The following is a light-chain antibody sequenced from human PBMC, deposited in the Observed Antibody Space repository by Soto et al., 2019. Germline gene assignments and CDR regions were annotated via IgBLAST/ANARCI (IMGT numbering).Light chain of an antibody. CDR2: AAS. CDR3: QPSYSGTWT. J-gene: IGKJ1*01. Sequence: DIHMTQSPSSLSASVGDGVTITCRASQSICSYVNWDQQRPGKAPKVLIFAASILRSGFQSRFSVSGSGTDFTLTIRSVQPEYFATYSCQPSYSGTWTFGQGTKVDLK. V-gene: IGKV1-39*01. CDR1: QSICSY.